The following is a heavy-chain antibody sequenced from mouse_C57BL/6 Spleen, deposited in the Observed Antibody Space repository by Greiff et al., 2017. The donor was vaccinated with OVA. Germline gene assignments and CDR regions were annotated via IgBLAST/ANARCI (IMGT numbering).Heavy chain of an antibody. D-gene: IGHD1-1*01. Sequence: QVQLQQPGAELVKPGASVKVSCKASGYTFTSYWMHWVKQRPGQGLEWIGRIHPSDSDTNYNQKFKGKATLTVDKSSSTAYMQLSSLTSEDSAVYDGAIAQGYYYGSNVHFDVWGTGTTVTVSS. J-gene: IGHJ1*03. CDR1: GYTFTSYW. CDR3: AIAQGYYYGSNVHFDV. V-gene: IGHV1-74*01. CDR2: IHPSDSDT.